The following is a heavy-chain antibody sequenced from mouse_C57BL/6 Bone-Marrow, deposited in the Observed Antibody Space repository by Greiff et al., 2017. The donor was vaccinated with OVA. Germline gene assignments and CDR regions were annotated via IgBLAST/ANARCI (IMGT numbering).Heavy chain of an antibody. D-gene: IGHD2-5*01. CDR3: TRPYSNYWYFDV. V-gene: IGHV3-6*01. J-gene: IGHJ1*03. Sequence: VQLQQSGPGLVKPSQSLSLTCSVTGYSITSGYYWNWIRQFPGTKLAWMGYISYDGSNNYNPSLQHRLSLTLDTSKNQFFLKLNSMTTEYTATYYCTRPYSNYWYFDVWGTGTTVTVSS. CDR1: GYSITSGYY. CDR2: ISYDGSN.